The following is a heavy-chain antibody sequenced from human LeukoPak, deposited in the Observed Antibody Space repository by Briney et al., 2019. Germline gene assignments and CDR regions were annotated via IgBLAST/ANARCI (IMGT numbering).Heavy chain of an antibody. CDR1: GFTFSSYG. CDR3: ASGGRVRAHCSSANCYGAFDM. Sequence: GRSLRLSCAASGFTFSSYGLHWVRQAPGKGLEWVAVISFDGSDKYYADSVKGRFTISRDNSKNTLYLQMNSLRPEDTAVFYCASGGRVRAHCSSANCYGAFDMWGQGTMVTVSS. D-gene: IGHD2-2*01. V-gene: IGHV3-30*03. CDR2: ISFDGSDK. J-gene: IGHJ3*02.